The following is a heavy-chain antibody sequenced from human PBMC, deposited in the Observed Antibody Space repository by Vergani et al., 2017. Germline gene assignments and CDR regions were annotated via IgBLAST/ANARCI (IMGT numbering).Heavy chain of an antibody. Sequence: QVQLQESGPGLVKPSETLSLTCTVSGGSISSYYWSWIRQPPGKGLEWIGYIYYSGSTNYNPSLKSRVTISVDTSKNQFSLKLSSLTAADTAVYYCARAVWMVRGVIPGAFDIWGQGTMVTVSS. D-gene: IGHD3-10*01. CDR1: GGSISSYY. CDR3: ARAVWMVRGVIPGAFDI. CDR2: IYYSGST. J-gene: IGHJ3*02. V-gene: IGHV4-59*01.